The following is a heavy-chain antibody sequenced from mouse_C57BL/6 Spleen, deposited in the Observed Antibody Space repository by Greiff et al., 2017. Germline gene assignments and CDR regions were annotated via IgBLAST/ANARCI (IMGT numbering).Heavy chain of an antibody. J-gene: IGHJ4*01. CDR3: ARSFITTVVVDAMDY. CDR1: GFSLSTSGMG. D-gene: IGHD1-1*01. Sequence: QVQLKESGPGILQSSQTLSLTCSFSGFSLSTSGMGVSWIRQPSGKGLEWLAHIYWDDDKRYNPSLKSRLTISKDTSRNQVFLKITSVDTADTATYYCARSFITTVVVDAMDYWGEGTSVTVSS. CDR2: IYWDDDK. V-gene: IGHV8-12*01.